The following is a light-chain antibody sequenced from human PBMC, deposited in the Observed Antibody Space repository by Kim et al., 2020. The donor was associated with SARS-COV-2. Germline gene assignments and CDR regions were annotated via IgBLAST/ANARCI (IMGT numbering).Light chain of an antibody. CDR1: QASSNY. V-gene: IGKV1-17*03. CDR2: AAS. Sequence: SAAVGDRVTITCLASQASSNYLAWFQQKPGKGPKRLIYAASSLQSGVPSRFSGSGSGTEFTLTISSLQPEDFATYFCLQHNVYPLTFGGGTKLEI. J-gene: IGKJ4*01. CDR3: LQHNVYPLT.